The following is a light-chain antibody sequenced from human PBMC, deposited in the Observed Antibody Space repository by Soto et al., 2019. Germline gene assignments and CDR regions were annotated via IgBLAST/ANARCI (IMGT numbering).Light chain of an antibody. J-gene: IGKJ4*01. V-gene: IGKV1-5*03. Sequence: DIQMTQSPSTLSASVGDRVTITCRASQSISNWLAWYQQKPGKAPKPLIYRASSLESGVPSRFSGCGSGTECTLTISSMQPDDFATEYRQQYNRYPPRLSFGGGTKVETK. CDR2: RAS. CDR1: QSISNW. CDR3: QQYNRYPPRLS.